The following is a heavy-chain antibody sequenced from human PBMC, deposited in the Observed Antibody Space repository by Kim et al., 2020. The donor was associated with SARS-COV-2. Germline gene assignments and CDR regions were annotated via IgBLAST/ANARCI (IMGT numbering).Heavy chain of an antibody. V-gene: IGHV4-34*01. D-gene: IGHD3-10*01. CDR1: GGSFSGYY. J-gene: IGHJ4*02. CDR2: INHSGST. Sequence: SETLSLTCAVYGGSFSGYYWSWIRQPPGKGLEWIGEINHSGSTNYNPSLKSRVTISVDTSKNQFSLKLSSVTAADTAVYYCASIDYYGSGSYGWGQGTLV. CDR3: ASIDYYGSGSYG.